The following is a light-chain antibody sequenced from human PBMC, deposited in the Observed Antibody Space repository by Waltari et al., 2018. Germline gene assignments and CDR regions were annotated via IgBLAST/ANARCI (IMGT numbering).Light chain of an antibody. CDR3: QQFKNPPWT. CDR2: ETS. J-gene: IGKJ1*01. V-gene: IGKV1-5*01. CDR1: QSFNKW. Sequence: DIQMTQSPYTLSASVEDRVTITCRASQSFNKWLAWYQQKPGNAPKLLIYETSKLESGVPSRFSGSGSGTEFTLTISSLQPDDFATYFCQQFKNPPWTFRQGTRVEIK.